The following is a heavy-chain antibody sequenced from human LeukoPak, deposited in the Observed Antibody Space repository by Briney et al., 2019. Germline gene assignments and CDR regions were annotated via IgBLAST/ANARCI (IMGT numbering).Heavy chain of an antibody. CDR2: MNPNSGNT. CDR1: GYTFTSYD. J-gene: IGHJ4*02. Sequence: ASVKVSCKASGYTFTSYDINWVRQATGQGLEWMGWMNPNSGNTGYAQKFQGRVTMARNTSISTAYMELSSLRSEDTAVYYCARRFYGSGSPITYWGQGTLVTVSS. D-gene: IGHD3-10*01. CDR3: ARRFYGSGSPITY. V-gene: IGHV1-8*01.